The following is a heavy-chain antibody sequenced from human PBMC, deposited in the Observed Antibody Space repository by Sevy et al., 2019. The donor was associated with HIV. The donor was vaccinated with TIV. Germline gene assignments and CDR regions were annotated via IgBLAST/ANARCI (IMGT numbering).Heavy chain of an antibody. D-gene: IGHD6-13*01. CDR1: GFTFSSYA. CDR3: AREWGGSWRYYGMDV. CDR2: ISYDGSNK. V-gene: IGHV3-30-3*01. J-gene: IGHJ6*02. Sequence: GGSLRLSCAASGFTFSSYAMHWVRQAPGKGLEWVAVISYDGSNKNYADSVKGRFTISRDNSKNTLYLQMNSLRAEDTAVYYCAREWGGSWRYYGMDVWGQGTTVTVSS.